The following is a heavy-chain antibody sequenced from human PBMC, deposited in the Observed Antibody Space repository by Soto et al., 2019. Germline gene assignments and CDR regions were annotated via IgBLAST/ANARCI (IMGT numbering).Heavy chain of an antibody. Sequence: PGGSLRLSCAASGFTFSSYTMNWVRQAPGKGLEWVSSISSSGSSIYYADSVKGRFIISRDNSKNSLYLQMNSLRAEDTAVYYCARFEYQLPTLYFDYWGQGTLVTVSS. J-gene: IGHJ4*02. D-gene: IGHD2-2*01. CDR2: ISSSGSSI. CDR1: GFTFSSYT. CDR3: ARFEYQLPTLYFDY. V-gene: IGHV3-21*01.